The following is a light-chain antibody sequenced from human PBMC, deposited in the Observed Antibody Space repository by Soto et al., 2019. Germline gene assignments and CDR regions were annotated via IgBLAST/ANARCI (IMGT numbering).Light chain of an antibody. CDR3: QQYNSYPYT. Sequence: DIQMTQSPSILSAAVGDGVTIACRASQSVTLWLTWYQQKPGKAPKLLLYKASTLESGVPSRFSGNGSETDFTLTISSLQPDYIGTYDCQQYNSYPYTFGQGTKLEIK. CDR2: KAS. CDR1: QSVTLW. V-gene: IGKV1-5*03. J-gene: IGKJ2*01.